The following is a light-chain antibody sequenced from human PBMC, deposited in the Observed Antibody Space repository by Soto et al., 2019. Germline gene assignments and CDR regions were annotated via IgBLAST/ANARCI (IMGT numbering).Light chain of an antibody. CDR2: DVS. CDR3: QHRSNWPIT. J-gene: IGKJ5*01. CDR1: QSVSSSY. Sequence: EIVLTHSPGTLSLSPGERATLSSRTSQSVSSSYLAWYQQKPGQAPRLLIYDVSNRATGIPARFSGSGSGTDFTLTISSLEPEDFAVYYCQHRSNWPITFGQGTRLEIK. V-gene: IGKV3-11*01.